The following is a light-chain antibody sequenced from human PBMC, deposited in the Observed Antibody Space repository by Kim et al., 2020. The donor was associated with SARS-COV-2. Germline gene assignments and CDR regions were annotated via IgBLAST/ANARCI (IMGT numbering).Light chain of an antibody. CDR2: DAS. Sequence: ASGGNRVTITWRASQDSSSYLAWSQQKPGKAPKSLIYDASSLQSGVPSRFSGSRSGTDFNHTISSLQPEDFATYYCQQYTNYPPTFGRGTKVDIK. CDR3: QQYTNYPPT. CDR1: QDSSSY. J-gene: IGKJ4*02. V-gene: IGKV1-16*01.